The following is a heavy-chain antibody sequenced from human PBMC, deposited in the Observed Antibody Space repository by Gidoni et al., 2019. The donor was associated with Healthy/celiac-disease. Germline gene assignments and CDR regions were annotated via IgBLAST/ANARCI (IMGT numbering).Heavy chain of an antibody. CDR2: INHSGST. V-gene: IGHV4-34*01. D-gene: IGHD3-10*01. CDR3: ARGGRKWFGELWRWFDP. Sequence: QVQLQQWGAGLLKPSETLSLTCAVYGGSFRGDYWSWIRQPPGKGLEWIGEINHSGSTNYNPSLKSRVTISVDTSKNQFSLKLSSVTAADTAVYYCARGGRKWFGELWRWFDPWGQGTLVTVSS. J-gene: IGHJ5*02. CDR1: GGSFRGDY.